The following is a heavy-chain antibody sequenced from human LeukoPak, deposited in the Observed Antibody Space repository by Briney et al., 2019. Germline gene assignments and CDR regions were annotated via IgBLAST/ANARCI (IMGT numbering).Heavy chain of an antibody. V-gene: IGHV4-59*01. CDR1: GGSLTSYD. J-gene: IGHJ4*02. CDR2: MYYSGTT. CDR3: ARLPMAVTPHVDY. D-gene: IGHD2-21*02. Sequence: PSGTLSLTRTVSGGSLTSYDRSWLRPSPGKGLEGIGFMYYSGTTNYNPTLKSRVAMSLGMSKNQFSLKLSSVTAADTAVYYCARLPMAVTPHVDYWGQGALVTVSS.